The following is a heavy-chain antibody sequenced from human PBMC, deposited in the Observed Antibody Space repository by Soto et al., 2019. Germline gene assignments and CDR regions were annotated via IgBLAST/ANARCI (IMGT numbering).Heavy chain of an antibody. D-gene: IGHD3-22*01. J-gene: IGHJ4*02. CDR1: GFTFSSYG. CDR2: ISYDGSNK. Sequence: QVQLLESGGGVVQPGRSLRLSCAASGFTFSSYGMHWVRQAPGKGLEWVAVISYDGSNKYYADSVKGRFTISSDNSKNSLYMQMNSLRAENTAVYYCAKECEGYDSSGYYNYSGQGTLVNVSS. V-gene: IGHV3-30*18. CDR3: AKECEGYDSSGYYNY.